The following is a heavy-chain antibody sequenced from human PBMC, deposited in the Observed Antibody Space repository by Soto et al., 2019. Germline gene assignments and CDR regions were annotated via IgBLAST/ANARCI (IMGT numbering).Heavy chain of an antibody. Sequence: PSETLSLTXAVYGGSFSGYYWSWIRQPPGKGLEWIGEINHSGSTNYNPSLKSRVTISVDTSKNQFSLKLSSVTAADTAVYYCARGSRVAGIFKDYYYYGMDVWGQGTTVTVSS. V-gene: IGHV4-34*01. J-gene: IGHJ6*02. CDR1: GGSFSGYY. CDR3: ARGSRVAGIFKDYYYYGMDV. D-gene: IGHD6-19*01. CDR2: INHSGST.